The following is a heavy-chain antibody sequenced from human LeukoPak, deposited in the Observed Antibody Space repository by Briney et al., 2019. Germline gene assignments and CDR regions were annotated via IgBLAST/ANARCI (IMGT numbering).Heavy chain of an antibody. Sequence: GGSLRLSCAASGFTFSSYAMSWVRQAPGKGLEWVSAISGSGGSTYYADSVKGRFTISRDNSKNTLYLQMNGLRAEDTAVYYCAKAYYDIYYFDYWGQGTLVTVSS. CDR2: ISGSGGST. D-gene: IGHD3-9*01. CDR1: GFTFSSYA. CDR3: AKAYYDIYYFDY. V-gene: IGHV3-23*01. J-gene: IGHJ4*02.